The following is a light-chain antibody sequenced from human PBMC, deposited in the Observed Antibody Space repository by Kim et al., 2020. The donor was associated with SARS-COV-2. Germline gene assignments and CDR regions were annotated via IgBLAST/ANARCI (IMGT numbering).Light chain of an antibody. CDR2: RNN. CDR3: SASDSRPNNWV. CDR1: SNNVGNQG. Sequence: LTQPPSVSKGLRQTATLTCTGNSNNVGNQGAAWLQQHQGHPPKLLSYRNNNRPSGISERLSASRSGNTASLTITGLQPQDEADYYCSASDSRPNNWV. V-gene: IGLV10-54*01. J-gene: IGLJ3*02.